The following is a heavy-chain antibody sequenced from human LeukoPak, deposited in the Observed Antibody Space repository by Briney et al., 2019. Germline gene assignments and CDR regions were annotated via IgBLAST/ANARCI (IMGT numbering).Heavy chain of an antibody. V-gene: IGHV4-59*02. CDR3: ARVYRGIDY. CDR1: GGSVSGYH. D-gene: IGHD3-16*01. J-gene: IGHJ4*02. CDR2: IYYSGST. Sequence: SETLSLTCTVSGGSVSGYHWSWIRQPPGKGLEWIGYIYYSGSTNYNPSLKSRVTISVDTSKNQFSLKLSSVTAADTAVYYCARVYRGIDYWGQGTLVTVSS.